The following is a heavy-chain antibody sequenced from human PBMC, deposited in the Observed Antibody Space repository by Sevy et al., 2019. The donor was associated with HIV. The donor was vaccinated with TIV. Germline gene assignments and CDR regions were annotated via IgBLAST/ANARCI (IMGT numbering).Heavy chain of an antibody. CDR3: ARAAAGFDYYGMDV. D-gene: IGHD6-13*01. CDR1: GFTVSSNY. Sequence: GGSLRLSCAASGFTVSSNYMSWVRQAPGKGLEWVSVIYSGGSTYYADSVKGRFTISRDNSKNTLYLQMNSLRAEDTAVYYCARAAAGFDYYGMDVWGQGTTVTVSS. J-gene: IGHJ6*02. V-gene: IGHV3-53*01. CDR2: IYSGGST.